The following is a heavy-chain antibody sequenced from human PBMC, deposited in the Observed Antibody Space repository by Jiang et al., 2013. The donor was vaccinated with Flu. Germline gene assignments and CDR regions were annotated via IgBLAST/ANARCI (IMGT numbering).Heavy chain of an antibody. CDR2: IFHSGTA. CDR1: GDSINNFY. J-gene: IGHJ5*02. D-gene: IGHD1-14*01. Sequence: GLVKPSENLSLTCTVSGDSINNFYWSWIRQPPGKGLEWIGYIFHSGTATYNSSLESRVAISIDASRTQFSLNLNSVTAADTAIYYCARDSLMFSGGTTWGQGTLVTVSS. CDR3: ARDSLMFSGGTT. V-gene: IGHV4-59*01.